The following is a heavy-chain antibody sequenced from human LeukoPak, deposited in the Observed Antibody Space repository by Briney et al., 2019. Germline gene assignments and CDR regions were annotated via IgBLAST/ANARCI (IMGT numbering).Heavy chain of an antibody. CDR1: GYTFTSYG. CDR3: ARPYSSGWYTDFDY. V-gene: IGHV1-18*01. CDR2: ISAYNGNT. Sequence: ASVKVSCKASGYTFTSYGISWVRQAPGQGLEWMGWISAYNGNTNYAQKLQGRVTMTTDTSTSTAYVELRSLRSDDTAVYYCARPYSSGWYTDFDYWGQGTLVTVSS. D-gene: IGHD6-19*01. J-gene: IGHJ4*02.